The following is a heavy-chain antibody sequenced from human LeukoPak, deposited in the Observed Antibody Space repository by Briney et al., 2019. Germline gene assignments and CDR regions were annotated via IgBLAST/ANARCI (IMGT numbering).Heavy chain of an antibody. CDR3: ARNGYFRWSSSSSNLSRASMDV. D-gene: IGHD6-6*01. J-gene: IGHJ6*03. Sequence: WASVKVSCKASGYTFTSYYMHWVRQAPGQGLEWMGIINPSGGSTSYAQKFQGRVTMTRDTSTSTVYMELSSLRSEDTAVYYCARNGYFRWSSSSSNLSRASMDVWGKGTTVTVSS. V-gene: IGHV1-46*01. CDR1: GYTFTSYY. CDR2: INPSGGST.